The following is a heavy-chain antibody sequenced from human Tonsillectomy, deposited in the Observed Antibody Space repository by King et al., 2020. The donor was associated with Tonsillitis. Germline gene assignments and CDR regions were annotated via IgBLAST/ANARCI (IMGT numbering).Heavy chain of an antibody. J-gene: IGHJ6*02. D-gene: IGHD2-2*01. CDR3: AKDARKYQVPSSYYYAMDV. CDR2: ISWEGRTT. CDR1: GFTFDDYT. Sequence: VQLVESGGVVIQPGGSLRLSCAASGFTFDDYTMHWVRQAPGKGLEWVSLISWEGRTTYYADSVKGRFTISRDDSKNSLYLQMNSLRTEDTALYYCAKDARKYQVPSSYYYAMDVWGLGTTVTVSS. V-gene: IGHV3-43*01.